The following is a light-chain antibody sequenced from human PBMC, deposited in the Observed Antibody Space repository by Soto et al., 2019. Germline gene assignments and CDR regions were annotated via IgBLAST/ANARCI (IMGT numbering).Light chain of an antibody. V-gene: IGLV2-18*02. CDR3: YSFTSSNTYV. J-gene: IGLJ1*01. Sequence: SVLTQPPSVSGSPGQSVTISCSGTSSDVGSYSRVSWYQQAPGTAPKVMIYEVSNRPSGVPDRFSGSKSGNTASLTISGLQPEDEADYYCYSFTSSNTYVFGTGTKLTVL. CDR2: EVS. CDR1: SSDVGSYSR.